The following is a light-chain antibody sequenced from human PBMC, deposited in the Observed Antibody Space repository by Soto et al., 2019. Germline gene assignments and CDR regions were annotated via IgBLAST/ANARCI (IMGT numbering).Light chain of an antibody. CDR3: QQYHNWPPLT. CDR1: LSVRDN. V-gene: IGKV3-15*01. CDR2: GAS. Sequence: EIVMTQSPATLSVFPGERATLSCRASLSVRDNLTWYQQKPGQAPRLLIYGASTRATGVPARFSGSGSGTEFTLTISSPQSEDFAVYYCQQYHNWPPLTFGGGTKVEIK. J-gene: IGKJ4*01.